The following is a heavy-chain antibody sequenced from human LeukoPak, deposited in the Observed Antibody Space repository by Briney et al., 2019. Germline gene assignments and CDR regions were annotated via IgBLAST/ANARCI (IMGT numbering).Heavy chain of an antibody. CDR1: GFTFNTYA. CDR3: AKGKGSSSSSIDW. CDR2: ISGSGGSI. D-gene: IGHD6-6*01. Sequence: PGGSLRLSCAASGFTFNTYAMSWVRQAPGKGLEWISAISGSGGSIYYADSVKGRFTISRDNSKNTLYLQIHSLRAEDTAVYYCAKGKGSSSSSIDWWGQGTLVTVSS. V-gene: IGHV3-23*01. J-gene: IGHJ4*02.